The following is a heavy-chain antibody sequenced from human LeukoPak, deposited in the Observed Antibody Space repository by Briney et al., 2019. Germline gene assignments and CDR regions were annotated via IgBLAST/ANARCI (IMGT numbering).Heavy chain of an antibody. Sequence: GGSLRLSCAASGFPFGSYWMHWVRQAPGKGLMWVSRVKHDGSGASYADSVKGRFTISRDNARNTLYLEMDSLRAEDTAVYYCARDSETSYWGWGQGTLVTVSS. D-gene: IGHD7-27*01. CDR1: GFPFGSYW. CDR3: ARDSETSYWG. V-gene: IGHV3-74*01. CDR2: VKHDGSGA. J-gene: IGHJ4*02.